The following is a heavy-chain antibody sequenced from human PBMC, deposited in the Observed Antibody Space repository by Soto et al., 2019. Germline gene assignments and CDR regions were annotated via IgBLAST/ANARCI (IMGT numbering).Heavy chain of an antibody. CDR3: ASPRLSSDGTTPIEY. CDR2: ISYDGSNK. CDR1: GFTFSSYA. J-gene: IGHJ4*02. Sequence: QVQLLASGGGVVQPGRSLRLSCAASGFTFSSYAMHWVRQAPGKGLEWVAVISYDGSNKYYADSVKGRFTISRDNSKNTLYLQMNSLRAEDTAVYYCASPRLSSDGTTPIEYWGQGTMVTVSS. D-gene: IGHD1-1*01. V-gene: IGHV3-30-3*01.